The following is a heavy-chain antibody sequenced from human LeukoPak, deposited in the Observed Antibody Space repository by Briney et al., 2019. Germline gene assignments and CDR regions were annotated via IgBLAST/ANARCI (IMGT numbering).Heavy chain of an antibody. D-gene: IGHD3-10*01. CDR1: GLTFSTYG. CDR3: AKSGPYYYDY. CDR2: FGGSGASV. V-gene: IGHV3-23*01. J-gene: IGHJ4*02. Sequence: GGSLRLSCAASGLTFSTYGMSWVRQAPGKGLEWVSTFGGSGASVYYADSVKGRFTVSRDNSKNTLYLQMNSLRVEDTAVYYCAKSGPYYYDYWGQGTLVTVSS.